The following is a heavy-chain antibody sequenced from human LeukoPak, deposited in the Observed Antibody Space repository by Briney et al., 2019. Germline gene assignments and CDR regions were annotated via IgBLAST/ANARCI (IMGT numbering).Heavy chain of an antibody. CDR1: GGSISSSSYY. CDR3: ARRVGANDH. CDR2: IYYSGST. D-gene: IGHD1-26*01. V-gene: IGHV4-39*01. J-gene: IGHJ5*02. Sequence: SETLSLTCTVSGGSISSSSYYWGWIRQPTGKGLEWIGGIYYSGSTYYNPSLKSRVTISVDTSKNQFSLKLSSVTAADTAVYYCARRVGANDHWGQGTLVTVSS.